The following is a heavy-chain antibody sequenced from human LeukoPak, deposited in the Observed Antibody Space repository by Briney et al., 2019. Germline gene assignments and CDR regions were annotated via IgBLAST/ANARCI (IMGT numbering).Heavy chain of an antibody. Sequence: SETLSLTCTVSGGSISSGSYYWSWIRQPAGKGLEWIGRIYTSGSTNYNPSLKSRVTISVDTSKNQFSLKLSSVTAADTAVYYCARDGSSITMIVVVNAFDIWGQGTMVTVSS. CDR3: ARDGSSITMIVVVNAFDI. J-gene: IGHJ3*02. CDR2: IYTSGST. D-gene: IGHD3-22*01. CDR1: GGSISSGSYY. V-gene: IGHV4-61*02.